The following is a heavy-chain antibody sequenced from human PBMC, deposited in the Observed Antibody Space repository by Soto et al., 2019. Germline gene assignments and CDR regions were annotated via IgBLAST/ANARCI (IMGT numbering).Heavy chain of an antibody. V-gene: IGHV1-69*13. Sequence: ASVKGSCKASGGTCSNYAFSWGRQAPGQGLEWMGGIIPMIGTANYAEKFQGRVTITADESTSTVYMELSRLRSEDTALYYCARVRSGTYFGVYYNGMDVWGQGTAVTVSS. D-gene: IGHD1-26*01. CDR2: IIPMIGTA. CDR1: GGTCSNYA. J-gene: IGHJ6*02. CDR3: ARVRSGTYFGVYYNGMDV.